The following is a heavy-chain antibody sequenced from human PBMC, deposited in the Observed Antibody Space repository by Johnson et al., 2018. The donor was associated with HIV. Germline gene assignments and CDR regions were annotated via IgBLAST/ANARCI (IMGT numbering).Heavy chain of an antibody. D-gene: IGHD4-11*01. CDR3: ARDYSNPPHAFDI. CDR1: GLIFSDYY. J-gene: IGHJ3*02. Sequence: VQLVESGGGLVKPGGSLRLSCAASGLIFSDYYMSWIRQAPGKGLEWVSVIYSGGSTYYADSVKGRFTISRDNSKNTLYLQMNSLRAEDTAVYYCARDYSNPPHAFDIWGQGTMVTVSS. V-gene: IGHV3-66*01. CDR2: IYSGGST.